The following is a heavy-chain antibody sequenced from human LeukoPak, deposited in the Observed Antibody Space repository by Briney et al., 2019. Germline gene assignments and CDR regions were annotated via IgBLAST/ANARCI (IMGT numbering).Heavy chain of an antibody. CDR1: GGSISSSSYY. J-gene: IGHJ4*02. D-gene: IGHD3-22*01. CDR3: ARTGDYYDSSGPN. V-gene: IGHV4-39*01. Sequence: PSETLSLXCTVSGGSISSSSYYWGWIRQPPGKGLEWIGSIYYSGSTYYNPSLKSRVTISVDTSKNQFSLKLSSVTAADTAVYYCARTGDYYDSSGPNWGQGTLVTVSS. CDR2: IYYSGST.